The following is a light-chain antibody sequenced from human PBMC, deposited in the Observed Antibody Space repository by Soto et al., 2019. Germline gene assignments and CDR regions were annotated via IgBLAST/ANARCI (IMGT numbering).Light chain of an antibody. CDR2: KAS. CDR1: QSISNW. Sequence: DIQMTQSPSTLSASVGDRVTITCRASQSISNWLAWYQQKPGEAPKLLIYKASNLESGVPSRFSGIGSGTEFSLTISSLQPDDFATYYCQQYNTYRTFGQGTKVDIK. J-gene: IGKJ1*01. CDR3: QQYNTYRT. V-gene: IGKV1-5*03.